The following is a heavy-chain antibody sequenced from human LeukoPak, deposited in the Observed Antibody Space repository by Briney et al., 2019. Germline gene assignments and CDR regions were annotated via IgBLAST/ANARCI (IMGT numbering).Heavy chain of an antibody. V-gene: IGHV4-4*07. D-gene: IGHD6-13*01. CDR1: GGSISSNY. J-gene: IGHJ4*02. CDR2: IYSSGST. Sequence: SDTLSLTCTVSGGSISSNYWSWVRQPAGKGLEWIGRIYSSGSTDYNPSLKSRVTMSVDTSTNQFSLKLSSVTAADTAVYYCARGLAAAAERALDYWGQGTLVIVSS. CDR3: ARGLAAAAERALDY.